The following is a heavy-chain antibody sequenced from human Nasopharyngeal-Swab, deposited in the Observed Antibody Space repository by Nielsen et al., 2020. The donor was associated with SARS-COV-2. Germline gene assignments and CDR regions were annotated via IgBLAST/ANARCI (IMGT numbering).Heavy chain of an antibody. J-gene: IGHJ3*02. CDR3: AEVYDRGAFDI. V-gene: IGHV4-39*01. Sequence: WIRQPPGKGLEWIGSVYYGGNTYYNPSLKSRVTISVDTSKNQFSLKLASVTAADTAVYYCAEVYDRGAFDIWGQGTMVTVSS. CDR2: VYYGGNT. D-gene: IGHD3-22*01.